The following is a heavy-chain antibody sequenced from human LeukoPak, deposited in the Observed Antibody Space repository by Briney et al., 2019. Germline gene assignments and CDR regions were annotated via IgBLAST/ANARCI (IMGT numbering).Heavy chain of an antibody. Sequence: GESLRLSCAASGIIITSYWMSWVRQTPGKGLEWVANIKQDGSEKNYVDSVKGRFTIFRDNARNSLYLQMNSLRAEDTAVYYCASHSYGYNHWGQGTPVIVSS. CDR2: IKQDGSEK. J-gene: IGHJ5*02. CDR1: GIIITSYW. D-gene: IGHD3-16*01. CDR3: ASHSYGYNH. V-gene: IGHV3-7*01.